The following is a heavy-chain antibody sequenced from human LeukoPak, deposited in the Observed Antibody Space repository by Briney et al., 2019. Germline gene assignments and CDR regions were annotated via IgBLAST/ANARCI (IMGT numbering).Heavy chain of an antibody. Sequence: GGSLRLSCVGSGFTFRSHAMSWVRQAPEKGLEFVSGIYENGGTTYYADSVKGRFSISRDNSKNTLYLQMDSLRGEDTAVYYCAKPFYYSGYDFALWGQGTLVTVSS. CDR1: GFTFRSHA. V-gene: IGHV3-23*01. CDR3: AKPFYYSGYDFAL. D-gene: IGHD5-12*01. CDR2: IYENGGTT. J-gene: IGHJ4*02.